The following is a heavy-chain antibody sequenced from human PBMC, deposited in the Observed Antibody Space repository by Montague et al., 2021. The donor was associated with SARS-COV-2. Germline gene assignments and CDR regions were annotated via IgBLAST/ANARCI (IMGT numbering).Heavy chain of an antibody. CDR3: ARRTVVLATNLDY. J-gene: IGHJ4*02. CDR2: IDWDDDK. V-gene: IGHV2-70*11. Sequence: PALVKPTQTLTLTCTFSGFSLSTSGVCVSWIRQPPGKALEWLARIDWDDDKHYSTSLKTRLTITKDTPKNQVVLTMTNMDPVDTATYYCARRTVVLATNLDYWGQGTLVTVSS. CDR1: GFSLSTSGVC. D-gene: IGHD4-23*01.